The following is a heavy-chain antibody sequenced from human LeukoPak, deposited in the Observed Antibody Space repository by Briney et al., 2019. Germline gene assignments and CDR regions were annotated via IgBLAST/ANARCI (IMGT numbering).Heavy chain of an antibody. V-gene: IGHV3-23*01. D-gene: IGHD4-11*01. CDR2: IRGSGVTT. J-gene: IGHJ4*02. CDR3: AKDAAANVDYPYYFDY. CDR1: GFTFSSYG. Sequence: GGSLRLSCAASGFTFSSYGMSWVRQAPGKGLEWVSAIRGSGVTTYYADSVKGRFTISRDNSRTTLYLLMNSLRAEDTAVYYCAKDAAANVDYPYYFDYWGQGALVTVSS.